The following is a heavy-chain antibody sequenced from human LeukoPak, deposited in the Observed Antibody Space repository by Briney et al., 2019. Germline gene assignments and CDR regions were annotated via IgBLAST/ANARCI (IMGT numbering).Heavy chain of an antibody. J-gene: IGHJ3*02. Sequence: SETLSLSCIVSGGSISSGGYYWTWIRQPPGKGLEWIGEINHRGSTHYNPSLKSRVTISVDTSKKQFSLKLSSVTAADTAVYYCATYSTGFDIWGQGTVVTVSS. D-gene: IGHD6-19*01. CDR2: INHRGST. CDR1: GGSISSGGYY. CDR3: ATYSTGFDI. V-gene: IGHV4-39*07.